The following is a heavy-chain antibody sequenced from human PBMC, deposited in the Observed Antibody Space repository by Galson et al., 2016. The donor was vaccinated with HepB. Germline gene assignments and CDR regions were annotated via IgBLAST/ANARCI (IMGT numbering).Heavy chain of an antibody. Sequence: SLRLSCAASGFTFNTFAMHWVRQAPGKGLEWLALIPYDGSITYYADSVKGRFSISRDNSKDTLYLQVNSLRAEDTAVYYCARDRSPIYCRGGSCDYYLDYWGQGTLATVSS. D-gene: IGHD2-15*01. CDR1: GFTFNTFA. J-gene: IGHJ4*02. CDR2: IPYDGSIT. CDR3: ARDRSPIYCRGGSCDYYLDY. V-gene: IGHV3-30-3*01.